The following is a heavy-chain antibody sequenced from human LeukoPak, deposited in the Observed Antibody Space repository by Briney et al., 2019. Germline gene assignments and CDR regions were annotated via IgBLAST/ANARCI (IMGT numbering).Heavy chain of an antibody. CDR1: GFTFSSYS. J-gene: IGHJ5*02. D-gene: IGHD1-1*01. V-gene: IGHV3-21*01. Sequence: PGGSLRLSCAASGFTFSSYSMNWVRQAPGKGLEWVSSISSSTNYIYYADSVKGRFTISRDNANNSLYLQMNSLRAEDTAVYYRARDYTRTTGWFDPWGQGTLVTVSS. CDR3: ARDYTRTTGWFDP. CDR2: ISSSTNYI.